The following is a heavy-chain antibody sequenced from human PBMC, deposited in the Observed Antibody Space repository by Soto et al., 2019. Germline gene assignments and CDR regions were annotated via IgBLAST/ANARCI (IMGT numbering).Heavy chain of an antibody. CDR3: AKCFCDYYYYGMDV. CDR2: ISGSGGST. V-gene: IGHV3-23*01. CDR1: GFTFSSYA. Sequence: EVQLLESGGGLVQPGGSLRLYCAASGFTFSSYAMSWVRQAPGKGLEWVSAISGSGGSTYYADSVKGRFTISRDNSKNTLYLQMNSLRAEDTAVYYCAKCFCDYYYYGMDVWGQGTTVTVSS. J-gene: IGHJ6*02. D-gene: IGHD3-16*01.